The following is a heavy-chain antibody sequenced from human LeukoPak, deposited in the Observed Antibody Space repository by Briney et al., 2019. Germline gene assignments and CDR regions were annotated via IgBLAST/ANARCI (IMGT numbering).Heavy chain of an antibody. Sequence: GGSLRLSCAASGNYWMHWVRQAPGKGLVWVSHINSDGSWTGYADSVKGRFTISKDNAKNTVYLQMNNLRAEDTAVYYCVSFYETYRGRGTLVTVSS. CDR1: GNYW. J-gene: IGHJ4*02. V-gene: IGHV3-74*01. CDR2: INSDGSWT. CDR3: VSFYETY. D-gene: IGHD2-2*01.